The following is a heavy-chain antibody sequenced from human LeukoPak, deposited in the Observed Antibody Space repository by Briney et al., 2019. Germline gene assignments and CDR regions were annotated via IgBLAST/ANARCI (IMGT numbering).Heavy chain of an antibody. CDR2: IYYSGST. V-gene: IGHV4-61*01. D-gene: IGHD2-15*01. J-gene: IGHJ4*02. Sequence: SETLSLTCAVSGYSISSGYYWGWIRQPPGKGLEWIGYIYYSGSTSYNPSLKSRVTISVDTSKNQFSLKLSSVTAADTAVYYCASGYCSGGDCYYDYWGQGTLVTVSS. CDR1: GYSISSGYY. CDR3: ASGYCSGGDCYYDY.